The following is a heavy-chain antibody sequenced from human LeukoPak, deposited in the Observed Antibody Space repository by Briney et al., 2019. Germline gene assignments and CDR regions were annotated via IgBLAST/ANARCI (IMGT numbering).Heavy chain of an antibody. CDR3: ARQRSQFLLPSADWYFDL. J-gene: IGHJ2*01. D-gene: IGHD5-24*01. V-gene: IGHV4-59*08. Sequence: SETLSLTCTVSGDSIGSFYWSWLRQPPGKGLEWIGHISYSGDTNYNPSLKSRVSLSVDTSKNQFSLRLTSVTAADTAVYFCARQRSQFLLPSADWYFDLWGRGTLVTVSS. CDR2: ISYSGDT. CDR1: GDSIGSFY.